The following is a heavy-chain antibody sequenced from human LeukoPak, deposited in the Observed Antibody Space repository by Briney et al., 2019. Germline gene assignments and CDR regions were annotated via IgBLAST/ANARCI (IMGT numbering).Heavy chain of an antibody. CDR1: GGSISSYY. D-gene: IGHD3-22*01. Sequence: PSETLSLTCTVSGGSISSYYWSWIRQPPGKGLEWIGYIYYSGSTNYNPSLKSRVTISVDTSKNQFSLKLSSVTAADTAVYYCARVSSPRDSSGYYLLPDAFDIWGQGTMVTVSS. CDR3: ARVSSPRDSSGYYLLPDAFDI. CDR2: IYYSGST. J-gene: IGHJ3*02. V-gene: IGHV4-59*12.